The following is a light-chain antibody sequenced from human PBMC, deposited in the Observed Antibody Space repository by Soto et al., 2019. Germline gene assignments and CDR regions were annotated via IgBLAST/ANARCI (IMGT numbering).Light chain of an antibody. Sequence: EIVLTQSPATLSLSPGERATLSCRASQSVSSYLAWYQQKPGQAPRLLIYDASNRATGIPARFSGSGSGTDFNLTIGSLAPEDFAVYYCQQRSNWPPWTFGQGTKVDIK. CDR1: QSVSSY. CDR3: QQRSNWPPWT. V-gene: IGKV3-11*01. J-gene: IGKJ1*01. CDR2: DAS.